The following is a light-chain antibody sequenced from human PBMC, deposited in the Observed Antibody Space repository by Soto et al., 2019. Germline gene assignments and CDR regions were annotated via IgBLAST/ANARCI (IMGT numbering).Light chain of an antibody. CDR1: SGHSSYA. V-gene: IGLV4-69*01. CDR2: LNSDGSH. Sequence: QLVLTQSPSASASLGASVKLTCTLSSGHSSYAIAWHQQQPEKGPRYLMKLNSDGSHSKGDGIPDRFSGSSSGAERSLTISGPQSEDEADYYCQTWGTGIWVFGGGTKLTVL. CDR3: QTWGTGIWV. J-gene: IGLJ3*02.